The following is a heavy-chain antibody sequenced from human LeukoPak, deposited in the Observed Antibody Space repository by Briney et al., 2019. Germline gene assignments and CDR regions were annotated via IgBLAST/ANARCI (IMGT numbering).Heavy chain of an antibody. CDR3: AREWGLIAVAGDPGY. Sequence: GGSLRLSCVASGFTFSKYGMHWVRQAPGKGLQWLAIIWYDGHNNYYADSVKGRFTISKDNSKNTLFLEMNDLKAEDTAVYYCAREWGLIAVAGDPGYWGQGTLVTVSS. D-gene: IGHD2-21*01. J-gene: IGHJ4*02. CDR1: GFTFSKYG. V-gene: IGHV3-33*01. CDR2: IWYDGHNN.